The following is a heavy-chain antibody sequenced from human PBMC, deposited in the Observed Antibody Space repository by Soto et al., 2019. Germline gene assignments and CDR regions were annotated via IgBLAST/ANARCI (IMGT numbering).Heavy chain of an antibody. J-gene: IGHJ6*02. CDR2: IIPIFGTA. D-gene: IGHD2-15*01. V-gene: IGHV1-69*06. CDR3: ARFVAIPGYYYGMDV. Sequence: QVQLVQSGAEVKKPGASVKVSCKASGGTFSSYASSWVRQAPGQGLEWMGGIIPIFGTANYAQKFQGRVTITADKSTSTAYMELRSLRSEDTAVYYCARFVAIPGYYYGMDVWGQGTTVTVSS. CDR1: GGTFSSYA.